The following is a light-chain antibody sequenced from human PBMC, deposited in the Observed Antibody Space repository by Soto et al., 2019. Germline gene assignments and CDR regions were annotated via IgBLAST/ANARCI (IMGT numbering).Light chain of an antibody. V-gene: IGKV1-5*01. CDR1: QTISTW. Sequence: DIQMTQSPSTLSASVGDRFTITCRASQTISTWLAWYQQKPGKAPELLIYDASTLESGVPSRLSGSGSGTEFTLTISSLQPDDFTTYYCQQYYTYSTFGQGTKVDIK. CDR3: QQYYTYST. J-gene: IGKJ1*01. CDR2: DAS.